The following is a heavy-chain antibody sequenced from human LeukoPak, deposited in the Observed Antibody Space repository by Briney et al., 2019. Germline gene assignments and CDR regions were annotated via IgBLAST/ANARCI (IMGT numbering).Heavy chain of an antibody. Sequence: GGSLRLSCAASGFTVSSNYMSWVRQAPGKGLEWVSVIYSGGSTYYADSVKGRFTISRDNSKNTLYLQVNSLRAEDTAVYYCARTIVATIWPEANFDYWGQGTLVTVSS. V-gene: IGHV3-66*01. J-gene: IGHJ4*02. CDR1: GFTVSSNY. CDR3: ARTIVATIWPEANFDY. D-gene: IGHD5-12*01. CDR2: IYSGGST.